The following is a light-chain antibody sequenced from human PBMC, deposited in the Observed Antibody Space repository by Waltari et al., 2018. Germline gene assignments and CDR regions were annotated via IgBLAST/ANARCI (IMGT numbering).Light chain of an antibody. CDR2: DAS. CDR3: QQRSSWPRT. V-gene: IGKV3-11*01. Sequence: EIVLTQSPATLSLSPGERAPLSCRASQSVSSYLAWYQQKPGQAPRLLIYDASNRATGIPARFSGSGSGTDFTLTISSLEAEDFAVYYCQQRSSWPRTFGLGTKVEVK. J-gene: IGKJ1*01. CDR1: QSVSSY.